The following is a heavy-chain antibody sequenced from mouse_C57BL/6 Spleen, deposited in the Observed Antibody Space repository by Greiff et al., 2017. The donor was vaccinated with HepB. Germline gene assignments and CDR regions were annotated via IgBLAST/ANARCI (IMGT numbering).Heavy chain of an antibody. CDR1: GYAFSSSW. CDR3: ARGGYDEETGYYYAMDY. CDR2: IYPGDGDT. J-gene: IGHJ4*01. Sequence: VKLQQSGPELVKPGASVKISCKASGYAFSSSWMNWVKQRPGKGLEWIGRIYPGDGDTNYNGKFKGKATLTADKSSSTAYMQLSSLTSEDSAVYFCARGGYDEETGYYYAMDYWGQGTSVTVSS. V-gene: IGHV1-82*01. D-gene: IGHD2-2*01.